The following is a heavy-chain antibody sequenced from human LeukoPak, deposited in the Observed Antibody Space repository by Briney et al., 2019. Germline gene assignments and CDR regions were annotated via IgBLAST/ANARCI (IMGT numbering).Heavy chain of an antibody. CDR2: IHGSGDRT. CDR1: GFTFSSFA. Sequence: PGGSLRLSCAASGFTFSSFAMSWVRQAPGSGLEWVSAIHGSGDRTYYADSVKGRFTISRDRSSVFLQMNGLRAEDTAVYYCAKDQRNDYGDQLHYWGQGTLVTVSS. V-gene: IGHV3-23*01. J-gene: IGHJ4*02. D-gene: IGHD4/OR15-4a*01. CDR3: AKDQRNDYGDQLHY.